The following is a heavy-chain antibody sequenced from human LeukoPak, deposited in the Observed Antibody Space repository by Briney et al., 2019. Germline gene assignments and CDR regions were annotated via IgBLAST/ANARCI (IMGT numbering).Heavy chain of an antibody. D-gene: IGHD3-22*01. CDR2: IYYSGNT. V-gene: IGHV4-59*01. CDR3: ATGGMGYYDSSGYAFDI. CDR1: GGSISRYY. Sequence: PSETLSLTCTVSGGSISRYYWSWIRQPPGKGLEWVGSIYYSGNTTYNPSLKSRVNIPVDTSKNQFSLKLSSVTAADTAVYYCATGGMGYYDSSGYAFDIWGQGTMATVSS. J-gene: IGHJ3*02.